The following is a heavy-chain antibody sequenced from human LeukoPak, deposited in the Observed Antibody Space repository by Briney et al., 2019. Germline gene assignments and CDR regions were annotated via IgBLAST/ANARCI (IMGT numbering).Heavy chain of an antibody. V-gene: IGHV1-24*01. CDR2: FDPEDGET. J-gene: IGHJ6*03. D-gene: IGHD6-19*01. CDR3: ATVAVAKSYYYYYYMDV. CDR1: GYTLTELS. Sequence: VASVRVSCKVSGYTLTELSMHWVRQAPGKGLEWMGGFDPEDGETIYAQKFQGRVTMTEDTSTDTAYMELSSLRSEDTAVYYCATVAVAKSYYYYYYMDVWGKGTTVTVSS.